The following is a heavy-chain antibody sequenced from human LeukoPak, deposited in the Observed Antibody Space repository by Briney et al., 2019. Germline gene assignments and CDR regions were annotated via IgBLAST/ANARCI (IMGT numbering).Heavy chain of an antibody. CDR1: GYTFTSYG. D-gene: IGHD2-2*01. Sequence: ASVKVSCKASGYTFTSYGISWVRQAPGQGLEWMGWISAYNGNTNYAQKLQGRVTMTTDTSTNTAYMELRSLRSDDTAMYYCARGYCSSTTCRLGGYYFDFWGQGTLVTVSS. CDR2: ISAYNGNT. CDR3: ARGYCSSTTCRLGGYYFDF. J-gene: IGHJ4*02. V-gene: IGHV1-18*01.